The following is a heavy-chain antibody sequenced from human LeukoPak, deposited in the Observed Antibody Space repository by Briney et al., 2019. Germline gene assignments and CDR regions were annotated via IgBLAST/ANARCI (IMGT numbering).Heavy chain of an antibody. CDR1: GFTFSSYA. V-gene: IGHV3-23*01. CDR3: ARDLGFGEFEYFQH. D-gene: IGHD3-10*01. J-gene: IGHJ1*01. CDR2: ISDGGNT. Sequence: PGGSLRLSCAASGFTFSSYAMSWVRQAPGKGLEWVSAISDGGNTYYADSVKGRFTISRDNSKNTLYPQMNSLRAEDTAVYYCARDLGFGEFEYFQHWGQGTLVTVSS.